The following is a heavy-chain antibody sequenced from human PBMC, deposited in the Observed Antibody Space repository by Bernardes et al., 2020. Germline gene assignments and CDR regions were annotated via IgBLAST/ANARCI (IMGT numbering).Heavy chain of an antibody. CDR1: GGSISSSSYY. D-gene: IGHD3-3*01. Sequence: SETLSLTCTVSGGSISSSSYYWGWIRQPPGKGLEWIGSIYYSGSTYYNPSLKSRVTISVDTSKNQFSLKLSSVTAADTAVYYCARHDSIFGVVPPDYWGQGTLVTVSS. J-gene: IGHJ4*02. V-gene: IGHV4-39*01. CDR3: ARHDSIFGVVPPDY. CDR2: IYYSGST.